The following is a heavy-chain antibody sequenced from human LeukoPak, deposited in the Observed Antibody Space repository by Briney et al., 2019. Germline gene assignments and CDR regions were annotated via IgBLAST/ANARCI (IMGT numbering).Heavy chain of an antibody. CDR1: GFTFSGYG. J-gene: IGHJ4*02. Sequence: GVSLRLSCAASGFTFSGYGMHWVSQAPGKGLEYVSAISRNGGTTDYAKSVKGRFTISRDNSKNTLYLQMGSLRAEDMAVYYCARDALRGYSGYDPADYFDFWGQGTLVTVSS. CDR2: ISRNGGTT. V-gene: IGHV3-64*01. D-gene: IGHD5-12*01. CDR3: ARDALRGYSGYDPADYFDF.